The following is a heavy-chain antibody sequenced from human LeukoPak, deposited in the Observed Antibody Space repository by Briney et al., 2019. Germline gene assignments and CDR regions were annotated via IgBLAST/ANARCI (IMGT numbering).Heavy chain of an antibody. CDR1: SGSFRTYY. Sequence: PSETLSLTCTVSSGSFRTYYWSWIRQPPGKGLEWIGYIFYNEGTSNNPSLKSRVTISVDTSNNQLSLKVNSVTAADTAMYYCARVRAAAVPYYFDYWGRGTLVTVSS. D-gene: IGHD6-13*01. J-gene: IGHJ4*02. V-gene: IGHV4-59*12. CDR3: ARVRAAAVPYYFDY. CDR2: IFYNEGT.